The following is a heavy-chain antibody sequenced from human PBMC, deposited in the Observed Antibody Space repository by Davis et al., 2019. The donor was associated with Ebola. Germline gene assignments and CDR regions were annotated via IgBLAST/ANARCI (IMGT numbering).Heavy chain of an antibody. Sequence: GESLKISCAASGFTFSSYSMNWVRQAPGKGLEWVAVISYDGSNKYYADSVKGRFTISRDNSKNTLYLQMNSLRAEDTAVYYCAKVTSPGYWGQGTLVTVSS. CDR1: GFTFSSYS. J-gene: IGHJ4*02. CDR2: ISYDGSNK. V-gene: IGHV3-30*18. CDR3: AKVTSPGY.